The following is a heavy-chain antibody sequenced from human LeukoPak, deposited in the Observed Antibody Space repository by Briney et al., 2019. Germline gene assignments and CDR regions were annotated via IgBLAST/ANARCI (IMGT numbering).Heavy chain of an antibody. J-gene: IGHJ4*02. CDR2: ISRSSSYI. Sequence: KAGGSLRLSCAASGFTFSSYTMNWVRQAPGKGLEWVSSISRSSSYIYYADSMKGRFTISRDNARNSLFLQMSSLRAEDTAVYYCAKDGGYSGYVLDYWGQGSLVTVSS. CDR1: GFTFSSYT. CDR3: AKDGGYSGYVLDY. V-gene: IGHV3-21*01. D-gene: IGHD5-12*01.